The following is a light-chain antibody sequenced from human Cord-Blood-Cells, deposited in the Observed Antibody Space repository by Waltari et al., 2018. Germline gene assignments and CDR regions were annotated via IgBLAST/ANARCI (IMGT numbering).Light chain of an antibody. CDR2: DVS. Sequence: QSALTQPASVSGSPGQSITFSCTGTSSDVGGYNYVSWYQQHPGKAPKLLIYDVSNRPSVVSNRFSGSKSGNTASPTISGLQAEDEADYCCSSYTSSSTPYVFGTGTKVTVL. CDR1: SSDVGGYNY. J-gene: IGLJ1*01. V-gene: IGLV2-14*03. CDR3: SSYTSSSTPYV.